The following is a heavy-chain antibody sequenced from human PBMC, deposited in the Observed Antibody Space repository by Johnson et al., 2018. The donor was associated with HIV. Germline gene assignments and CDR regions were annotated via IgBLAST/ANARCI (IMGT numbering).Heavy chain of an antibody. V-gene: IGHV3-49*04. CDR3: ARESSDVGDFDI. J-gene: IGHJ3*02. D-gene: IGHD3-10*02. CDR1: GFTFSDYA. CDR2: IRSKAYGGTT. Sequence: VQLVESGGGLVKPGGSLRLSCAASGFTFSDYAMSWVRQAPGKGLEWVGFIRSKAYGGTTEYAAPGKGRFTISRDDSKSIAYLQMNRLRAEDTAVYYCARESSDVGDFDIWGHGTMVTVSS.